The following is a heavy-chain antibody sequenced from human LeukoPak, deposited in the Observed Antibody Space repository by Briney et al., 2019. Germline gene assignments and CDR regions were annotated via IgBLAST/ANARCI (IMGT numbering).Heavy chain of an antibody. D-gene: IGHD3-3*01. V-gene: IGHV1-2*02. J-gene: IGHJ4*02. Sequence: GASVKVSCKASGYTFTGYYMHWVRQAPGQGLEWMGWINPNSGGTNYAQKFQGRVTMTRDTSISTAYMELSRLRSDDTAVYYCARAYYDFWSGYFGFKFFDYWGQGTLVTASS. CDR1: GYTFTGYY. CDR2: INPNSGGT. CDR3: ARAYYDFWSGYFGFKFFDY.